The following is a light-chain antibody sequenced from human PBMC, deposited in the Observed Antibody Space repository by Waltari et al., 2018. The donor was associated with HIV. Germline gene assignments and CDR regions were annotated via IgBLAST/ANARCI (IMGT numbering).Light chain of an antibody. J-gene: IGKJ4*01. V-gene: IGKV4-1*01. CDR2: WAS. CDR3: QQYHTTPLT. Sequence: IVMTQSPDSLAVSLGGRATVHCQSSKSFLDSSINKYFLAWDQQKPGQPPKIPVYWASARECGVPDRCSGGGAETNFTLTINSLKAEDVAVYYCQQYHTTPLTFGGGTRVEIK. CDR1: KSFLDSSINKYF.